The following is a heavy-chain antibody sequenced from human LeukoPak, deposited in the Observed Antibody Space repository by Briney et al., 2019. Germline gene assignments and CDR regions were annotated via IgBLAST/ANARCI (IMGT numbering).Heavy chain of an antibody. CDR2: ISGGSNTI. CDR1: GFTFSSHN. Sequence: PGGSLRLSCAASGFTFSSHNMNWVRQAPGRGLEWVSFISGGSNTIYYADSVKGRFTVSRDNAKSSLYLQMNSLRDEDTAVYFCARGYGGQDYFDYWGQGTLVTVSS. J-gene: IGHJ4*02. V-gene: IGHV3-48*02. CDR3: ARGYGGQDYFDY. D-gene: IGHD4-23*01.